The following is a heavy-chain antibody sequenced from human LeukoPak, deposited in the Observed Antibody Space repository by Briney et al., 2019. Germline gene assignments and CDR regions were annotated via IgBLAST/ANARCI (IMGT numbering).Heavy chain of an antibody. V-gene: IGHV3-23*01. CDR2: ISGSGGST. J-gene: IGHJ4*02. CDR1: GFTFSSYT. D-gene: IGHD3-3*01. CDR3: AKGLRSNFRYFDY. Sequence: PGGSLRLSCAASGFTFSSYTMSWVRQAPGKGLEWVSAISGSGGSTYYADSVKGRFTISRDNSKNTLYLQMNSLRAEDTAVYYCAKGLRSNFRYFDYWGQGTLVTVSS.